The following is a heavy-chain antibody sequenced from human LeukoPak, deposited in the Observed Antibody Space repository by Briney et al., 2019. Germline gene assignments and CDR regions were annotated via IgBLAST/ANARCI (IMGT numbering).Heavy chain of an antibody. V-gene: IGHV3-53*01. D-gene: IGHD3-10*01. Sequence: PGGSLRLSCAASGFTVSSNYMSWVRQAPGKGLEWVSVIYSGGSTYYADSVKGRFTISRDNSKNTLYLQMNSLRAEDTAVYYCANLWFGERGPFDYWGQGTLVTVSS. J-gene: IGHJ4*02. CDR2: IYSGGST. CDR1: GFTVSSNY. CDR3: ANLWFGERGPFDY.